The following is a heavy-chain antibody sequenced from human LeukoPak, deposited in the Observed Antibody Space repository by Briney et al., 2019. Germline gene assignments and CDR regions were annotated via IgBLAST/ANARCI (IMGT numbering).Heavy chain of an antibody. CDR2: IHPGDSDT. V-gene: IGHV5-51*01. Sequence: GESLKISCKGSGYSFTSYWFGWVRQLPGKGLEWVGIIHPGDSDTRYSPSIQGQVTISVDKSISTAYPQWSSLEASDTAMYYCARSPFHYFDQGAQRTLVTVSS. D-gene: IGHD3-16*01. CDR1: GYSFTSYW. J-gene: IGHJ4*02. CDR3: ARSPFHYFDQ.